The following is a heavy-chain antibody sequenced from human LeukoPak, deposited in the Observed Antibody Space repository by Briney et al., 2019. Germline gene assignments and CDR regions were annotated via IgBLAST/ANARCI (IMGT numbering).Heavy chain of an antibody. Sequence: PSQTLSLTCTVSGGSISCGDYYWSWIRQPPGKGLKWIGYIFYSGNTYYNPSLKSRVPISVDTSKNQFSLKLSSVTAANTAVYYCARFMITFGGVIVKGIDYWGQGTLVTVSS. CDR1: GGSISCGDYY. J-gene: IGHJ4*02. CDR3: ARFMITFGGVIVKGIDY. CDR2: IFYSGNT. D-gene: IGHD3-16*02. V-gene: IGHV4-30-4*01.